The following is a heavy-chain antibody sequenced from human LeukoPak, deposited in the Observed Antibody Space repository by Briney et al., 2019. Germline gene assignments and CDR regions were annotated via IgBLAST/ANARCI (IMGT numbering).Heavy chain of an antibody. CDR3: ARHPNGAYGVFNY. D-gene: IGHD2-8*01. J-gene: IGHJ4*02. CDR1: GGSISSSSYY. CDR2: IYYRGNT. Sequence: PSETLSLTCTVSGGSISSSSYYWGWIRQPPGTGLEWIGSIYYRGNTYYNPSLKSRVTISVDTSKNQFSLKLSSVTAADTALYYCARHPNGAYGVFNYWGQGTLVTVSS. V-gene: IGHV4-39*01.